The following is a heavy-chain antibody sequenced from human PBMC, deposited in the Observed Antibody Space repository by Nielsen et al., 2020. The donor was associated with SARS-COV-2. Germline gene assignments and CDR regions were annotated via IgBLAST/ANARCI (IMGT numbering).Heavy chain of an antibody. CDR1: GFTFSSYA. V-gene: IGHV3-30*04. CDR3: ARDRYYYGSGSYLFDY. D-gene: IGHD3-10*01. Sequence: GESLKISCAASGFTFSSYAMHWVRQAPGKGLEWVAVISYDGSNKYYADSVKGRFTISRDNSKNTLYLQMNSLRAEDTAVYYCARDRYYYGSGSYLFDYWGQGTLVTVSS. J-gene: IGHJ4*02. CDR2: ISYDGSNK.